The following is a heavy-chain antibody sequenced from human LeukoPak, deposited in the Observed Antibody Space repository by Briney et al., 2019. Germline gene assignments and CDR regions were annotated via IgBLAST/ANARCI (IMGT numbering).Heavy chain of an antibody. V-gene: IGHV1-2*02. CDR1: GYTFTGYY. J-gene: IGHJ4*02. CDR3: ARSQSVRGAPRY. D-gene: IGHD3-10*01. Sequence: ASVKVSCKASGYTFTGYYMHWVRQAPGQGLEWMGWINPNSGGTNYAQKFQGRVTMTRDTSISTAYMELSRLRSDDTAVYYCARSQSVRGAPRYWGQGTLVTVSS. CDR2: INPNSGGT.